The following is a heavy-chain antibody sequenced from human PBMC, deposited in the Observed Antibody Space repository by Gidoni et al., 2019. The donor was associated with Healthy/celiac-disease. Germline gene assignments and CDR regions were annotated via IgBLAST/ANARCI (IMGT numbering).Heavy chain of an antibody. D-gene: IGHD6-6*01. Sequence: QVQLQQSGPGLVKPSQTLSLTCAISGDRVSSNSAAWNWIRQSPSRGLEWLGRTYYRSKWYNDYAVSVKSRITINPDTSKNQFSLQLNSVTPEDTAVYYCARDSHVLRQLGDDAFDIWGQGTMVTVSS. CDR2: TYYRSKWYN. V-gene: IGHV6-1*01. CDR1: GDRVSSNSAA. CDR3: ARDSHVLRQLGDDAFDI. J-gene: IGHJ3*02.